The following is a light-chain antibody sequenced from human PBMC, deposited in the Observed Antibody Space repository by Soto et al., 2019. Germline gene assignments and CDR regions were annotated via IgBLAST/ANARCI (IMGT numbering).Light chain of an antibody. CDR2: GAS. CDR3: QQYGSSPTWT. Sequence: ESVLTQSPGTLSLSQGERATLYCRAIQSVSSNYLAWYQQKPGQAPRLLIYGASTRATGIPDRFSGSGSGTDFTLTISRLEPEDSAVYYCQQYGSSPTWTFGQGTKVDIK. CDR1: QSVSSNY. J-gene: IGKJ1*01. V-gene: IGKV3-20*01.